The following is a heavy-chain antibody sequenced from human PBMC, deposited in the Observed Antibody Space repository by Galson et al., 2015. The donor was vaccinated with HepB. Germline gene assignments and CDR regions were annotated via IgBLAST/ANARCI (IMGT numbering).Heavy chain of an antibody. V-gene: IGHV1-69*13. CDR1: GGTFSSYA. CDR3: ARDLSPGTAMVYYYYYGMDV. Sequence: SVKVSCKASGGTFSSYAISWVRQAPGQGLEWMGGIIPIFGTANYAQKFQGRVTITADESTSTAYMELSSLRSEDTAVYYCARDLSPGTAMVYYYYYGMDVWGQGTPVTVSS. J-gene: IGHJ6*02. CDR2: IIPIFGTA. D-gene: IGHD5-18*01.